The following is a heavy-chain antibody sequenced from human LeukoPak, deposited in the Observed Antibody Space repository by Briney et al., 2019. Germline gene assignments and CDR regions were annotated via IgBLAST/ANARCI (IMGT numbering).Heavy chain of an antibody. CDR3: ARGPTVQEDLDY. CDR1: GITVSSND. J-gene: IGHJ4*02. V-gene: IGHV3-66*01. CDR2: GYSGGST. Sequence: GGSLRLSWAASGITVSSNDMSWVRQAPREGRGWVSFGYSGGSTYYADSVKGRFTISRDISKNTLYLQMNSLRAEDTAVYYCARGPTVQEDLDYWGQGTLVTVSS.